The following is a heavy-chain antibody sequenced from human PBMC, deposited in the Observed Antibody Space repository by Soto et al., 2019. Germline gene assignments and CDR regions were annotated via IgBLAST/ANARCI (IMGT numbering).Heavy chain of an antibody. CDR3: ASLRYCSGGSRYSRYYMAV. Sequence: PSETLSLTCAVYGGSFSGYYWSWIRQPPGKGLEWIGEINHSGSTNYNPSLKRRVTISVDTSKNQFSLKLSSVTAADTAVYYCASLRYCSGGSRYSRYYMAVCGQRTTVIVSS. V-gene: IGHV4-34*01. J-gene: IGHJ6*03. D-gene: IGHD2-15*01. CDR1: GGSFSGYY. CDR2: INHSGST.